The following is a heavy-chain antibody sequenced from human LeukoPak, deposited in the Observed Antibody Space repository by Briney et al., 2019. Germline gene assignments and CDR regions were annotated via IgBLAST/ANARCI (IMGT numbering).Heavy chain of an antibody. CDR1: GFTFSSYS. J-gene: IGHJ4*02. D-gene: IGHD6-6*01. Sequence: GGSLGLSCAASGFTFSSYSMNWVRQAPGKGLEWVSSISSSSTYIYYADSVKGRFTISRDNAKNSLYLQMNSLRAEDTAVYHCASITYTTSSPADYLDYWGQGTLVTVSS. CDR2: ISSSSTYI. CDR3: ASITYTTSSPADYLDY. V-gene: IGHV3-21*01.